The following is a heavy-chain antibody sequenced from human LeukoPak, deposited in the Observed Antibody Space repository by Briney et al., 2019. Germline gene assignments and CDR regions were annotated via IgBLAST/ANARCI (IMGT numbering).Heavy chain of an antibody. CDR1: GSTFSNYD. J-gene: IGHJ2*01. V-gene: IGHV3-13*01. CDR2: IDTAGDT. D-gene: IGHD4-17*01. CDR3: ARTTVTSGPYWYFDL. Sequence: GGSLRLSCAASGSTFSNYDMHWVRQATGKGLEWVSAIDTAGDTYYPGSVKGRFTISRENAKNSLYLQMNSLRAGDTAVYYCARTTVTSGPYWYFDLWGRGTLVTVSS.